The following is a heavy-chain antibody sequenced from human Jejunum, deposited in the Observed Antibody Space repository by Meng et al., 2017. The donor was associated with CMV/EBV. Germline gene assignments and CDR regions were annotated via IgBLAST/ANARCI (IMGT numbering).Heavy chain of an antibody. CDR3: ARVPAELGSSSSSYYFDS. Sequence: ITTYYWSWIRPPPGKGLEWIGYIYYSGSTNYNPSLKGRVTISVDTSNNQFSLTLSSVTAADTAVYYCARVPAELGSSSSSYYFDSWGQGTLVTVSS. CDR2: IYYSGST. CDR1: ITTYY. D-gene: IGHD6-13*01. V-gene: IGHV4-59*01. J-gene: IGHJ4*02.